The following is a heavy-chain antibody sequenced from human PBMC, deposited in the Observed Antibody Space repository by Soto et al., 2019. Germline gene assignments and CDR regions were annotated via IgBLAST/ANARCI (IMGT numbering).Heavy chain of an antibody. J-gene: IGHJ4*02. Sequence: ASVKVSCKASGYTFTGYYMHWVRQAPGQGLEWMGWINPNSGGTNYAQKFQGWVTMTRDTSISTAYMELSRLRSDDTAVYYCARSRYCSGGSCPYYFDYWGQGTLVTVSS. CDR2: INPNSGGT. D-gene: IGHD2-15*01. CDR3: ARSRYCSGGSCPYYFDY. V-gene: IGHV1-2*04. CDR1: GYTFTGYY.